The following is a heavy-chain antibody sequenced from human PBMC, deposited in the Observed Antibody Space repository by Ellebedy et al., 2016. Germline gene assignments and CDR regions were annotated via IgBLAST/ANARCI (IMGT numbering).Heavy chain of an antibody. CDR1: GGSFSGYC. D-gene: IGHD4-11*01. CDR2: INHSGST. CDR3: ASWFYPKGPSVLQYYFDY. J-gene: IGHJ4*02. Sequence: SETLSLTCAVYGGSFSGYCWNWIRQPPGKGLEWIGEINHSGSTKYNPSLKSRITISVDTSKNQFSLKLSYVTAADTAVYYCASWFYPKGPSVLQYYFDYWGQGTLVTGSS. V-gene: IGHV4-34*01.